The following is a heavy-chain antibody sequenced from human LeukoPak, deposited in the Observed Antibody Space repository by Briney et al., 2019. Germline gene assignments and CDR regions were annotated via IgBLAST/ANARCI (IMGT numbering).Heavy chain of an antibody. CDR3: VRHHSRGNAGYAFDH. CDR1: GGSINNFY. CDR2: IFSSGDP. J-gene: IGHJ4*02. D-gene: IGHD5-12*01. V-gene: IGHV4-59*08. Sequence: PSETLSLTCTVSGGSINNFYWSWIRQPPGKGLEWIAYIFSSGDPNYNPSLKSRVTISVDTSKNQFSLQMNSLTAADAAVYYCVRHHSRGNAGYAFDHWGQGILVTVSS.